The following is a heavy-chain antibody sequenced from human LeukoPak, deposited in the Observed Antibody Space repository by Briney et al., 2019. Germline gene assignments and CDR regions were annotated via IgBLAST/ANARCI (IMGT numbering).Heavy chain of an antibody. V-gene: IGHV3-48*03. Sequence: GGSLRLSCAASGFTFSSYERNWVRQAPGKGLEWVADISSSGSTIYYADSVKGRFTISRDNAKNSLSLQMHSLRAEDTAVYYCARDVWVAVADYYYYYGMDVWGQGTTVTVSS. CDR1: GFTFSSYE. D-gene: IGHD6-19*01. J-gene: IGHJ6*02. CDR2: ISSSGSTI. CDR3: ARDVWVAVADYYYYYGMDV.